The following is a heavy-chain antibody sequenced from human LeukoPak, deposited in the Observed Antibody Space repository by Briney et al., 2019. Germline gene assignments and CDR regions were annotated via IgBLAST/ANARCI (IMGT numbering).Heavy chain of an antibody. D-gene: IGHD3-10*01. Sequence: ASVKVSCKASGYTFTGYYMHWVRQAPGQGLEWMGWINPNSGGTNYAQKFQGWVTMTRDTSISTAYMELSRLRSDDTAVYYCAREGFTMVRGVRPPYYYYGMDVWGQGTTVTVSS. CDR3: AREGFTMVRGVRPPYYYYGMDV. CDR1: GYTFTGYY. J-gene: IGHJ6*02. V-gene: IGHV1-2*04. CDR2: INPNSGGT.